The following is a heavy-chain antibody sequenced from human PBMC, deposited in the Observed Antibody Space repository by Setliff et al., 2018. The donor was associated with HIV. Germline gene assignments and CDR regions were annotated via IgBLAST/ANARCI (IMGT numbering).Heavy chain of an antibody. CDR3: ARSSRGSLRDLDY. D-gene: IGHD2-21*02. J-gene: IGHJ4*02. CDR1: GGSISNYY. V-gene: IGHV4-59*08. Sequence: KTSETLSLTCTVSGGSISNYYWSWIRQPPGKGLEWIGCGYYNGITHYDPSLKSRVSISVDASKNQFSLRLNSVTVADTAVYFCARSSRGSLRDLDYWGPGTLVTVSS. CDR2: GYYNGIT.